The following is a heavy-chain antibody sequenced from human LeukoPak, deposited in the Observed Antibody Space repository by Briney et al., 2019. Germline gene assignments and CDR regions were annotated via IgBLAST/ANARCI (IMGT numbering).Heavy chain of an antibody. J-gene: IGHJ4*02. V-gene: IGHV4-59*01. Sequence: PSETLSLTCTVSGGSISSYYWSWIRQPPGEGLEWIGYIYYSGSTNYNPSLKSRVTISVDTSRNQFPLKLSSVTAADTAVYYCARHLVSKSRHNYFDYWGQGTLVTVSS. CDR3: ARHLVSKSRHNYFDY. D-gene: IGHD3-9*01. CDR1: GGSISSYY. CDR2: IYYSGST.